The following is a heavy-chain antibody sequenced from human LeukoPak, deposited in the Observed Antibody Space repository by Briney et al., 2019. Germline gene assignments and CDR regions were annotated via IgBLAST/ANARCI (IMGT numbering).Heavy chain of an antibody. Sequence: PGGSLRLSCAASGFTFSIYDMSWVRQAPGRGLEWVSVISGGGGSTYYADSVKGRFTISRDNSKNTLFLQMNSLRAEDTDVCYCAKGGYCSSTSCYVGWFDPWGQGTLVTVSS. D-gene: IGHD2-2*01. CDR2: ISGGGGST. CDR3: AKGGYCSSTSCYVGWFDP. V-gene: IGHV3-23*01. J-gene: IGHJ5*02. CDR1: GFTFSIYD.